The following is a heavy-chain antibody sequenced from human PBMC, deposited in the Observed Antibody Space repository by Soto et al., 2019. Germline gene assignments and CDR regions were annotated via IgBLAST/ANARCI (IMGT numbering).Heavy chain of an antibody. CDR1: GDSISSGDYY. Sequence: QVQLQESGPGLVKPSQTLSLTCTVSGDSISSGDYYWSWIRQPPGKGLEWIGYIYYSGNTYFNPSLKSQIIISVETSNNQFSLKVSSVTAADTAVYYCARAADRGSGYVHWFDSWGQGTLVTVSS. J-gene: IGHJ5*01. V-gene: IGHV4-30-4*01. CDR2: IYYSGNT. D-gene: IGHD3-3*01. CDR3: ARAADRGSGYVHWFDS.